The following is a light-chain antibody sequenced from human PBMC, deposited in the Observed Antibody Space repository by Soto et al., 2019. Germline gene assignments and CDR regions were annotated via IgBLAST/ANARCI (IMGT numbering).Light chain of an antibody. Sequence: QSALTQPASVSGSPGQSITISSTGTSSDVGGYNYVSWYQQNPGKAPKLMIYEVNNRPSGVSNRFSGSKSGSTASLTISGLQAEDEADYYCSSYTSSSTLGVFGTGTKLTVL. J-gene: IGLJ1*01. CDR3: SSYTSSSTLGV. CDR2: EVN. CDR1: SSDVGGYNY. V-gene: IGLV2-14*01.